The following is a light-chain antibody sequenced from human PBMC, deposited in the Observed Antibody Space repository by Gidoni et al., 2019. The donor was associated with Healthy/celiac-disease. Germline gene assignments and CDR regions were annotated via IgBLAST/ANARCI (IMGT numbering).Light chain of an antibody. CDR3: QQRSNWPPRDT. CDR1: QSVSSY. Sequence: EIVSTQSPATLSLSPGERATLSCRASQSVSSYLAWYQQKPGQAPRLLIYDASNRATGIPARFSGSASETDFTLTISSLEPEDFAVYYCQQRSNWPPRDTFGQGTKLEIK. J-gene: IGKJ2*01. CDR2: DAS. V-gene: IGKV3-11*01.